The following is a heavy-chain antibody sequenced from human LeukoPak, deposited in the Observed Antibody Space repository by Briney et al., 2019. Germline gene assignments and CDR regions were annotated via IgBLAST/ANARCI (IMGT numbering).Heavy chain of an antibody. V-gene: IGHV1-18*01. CDR1: GYTFTSYG. Sequence: GASVKVSCKASGYTFTSYGISWVRQAPGQGLEWMGWISAYNGNTNYAQKLQGRVTMTTDTSTSTAYMELRSLRSDDTAVYYCARDDIVVVPAKTYYYGMDVWGQGTTVTVSS. D-gene: IGHD2-2*01. J-gene: IGHJ6*02. CDR2: ISAYNGNT. CDR3: ARDDIVVVPAKTYYYGMDV.